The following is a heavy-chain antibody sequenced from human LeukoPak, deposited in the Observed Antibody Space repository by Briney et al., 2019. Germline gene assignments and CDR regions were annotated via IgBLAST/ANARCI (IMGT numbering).Heavy chain of an antibody. CDR3: ARGPAGYN. D-gene: IGHD1-1*01. CDR2: IKKDGSDK. J-gene: IGHJ4*02. V-gene: IGHV3-7*03. CDR1: GFSFSNYW. Sequence: GGSLRLSCAASGFSFSNYWMSWVRQAPGKGLEWVANIKKDGSDKYYVDSVKGRFTISRDNLKNTLYLQMNSLRAEDTAVYYCARGPAGYNWGQGTLVTFSS.